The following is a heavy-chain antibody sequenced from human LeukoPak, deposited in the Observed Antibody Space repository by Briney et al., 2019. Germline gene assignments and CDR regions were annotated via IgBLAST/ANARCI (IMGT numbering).Heavy chain of an antibody. V-gene: IGHV4-34*01. D-gene: IGHD3-9*01. CDR1: GGSFSGYY. CDR3: ARVYDILTGYHWFDP. CDR2: INHSRST. J-gene: IGHJ5*02. Sequence: PSETLSLTCAVYGGSFSGYYWSWIRQPPGKGLEWIGEINHSRSTNYNPSLKSRVTISVDTSKNQFSLKLSSVTAADTAVYYCARVYDILTGYHWFDPWGQGTLVTVSS.